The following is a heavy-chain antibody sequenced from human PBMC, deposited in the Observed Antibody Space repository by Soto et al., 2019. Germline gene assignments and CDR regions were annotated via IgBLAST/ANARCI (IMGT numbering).Heavy chain of an antibody. CDR2: IGPSSSYT. CDR1: GFTFSDYY. CDR3: ARVVRLMLYSDY. Sequence: GGSLRLSCAASGFTFSDYYMSWIRQAPGKGLEWVSYIGPSSSYTNYADSVKGRFTISRDNTKNSLYLQMNSLRAEDTAVYYCARVVRLMLYSDYWGQGTLVTVSS. D-gene: IGHD2-8*01. J-gene: IGHJ4*02. V-gene: IGHV3-11*06.